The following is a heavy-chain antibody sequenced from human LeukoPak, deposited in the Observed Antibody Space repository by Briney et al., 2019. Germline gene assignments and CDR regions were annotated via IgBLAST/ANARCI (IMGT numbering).Heavy chain of an antibody. CDR3: ARAKYCSSTSCYSLDY. Sequence: ASVKVSCKASGYTFTSYGISWVRQAPGQGLEWMGWISAYNGNTNYAQKLQGRVTMTTDTSTSTAYMELSSLRSEDTAVYYCARAKYCSSTSCYSLDYWGQGTLVTVSS. V-gene: IGHV1-18*01. CDR1: GYTFTSYG. J-gene: IGHJ4*02. CDR2: ISAYNGNT. D-gene: IGHD2-2*02.